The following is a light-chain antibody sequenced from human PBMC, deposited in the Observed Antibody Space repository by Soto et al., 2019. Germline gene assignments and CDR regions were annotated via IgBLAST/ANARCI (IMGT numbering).Light chain of an antibody. Sequence: QSALTQPASVSASPGQSITISCTGTSSDVGGYKFVSWYQHHPGKAPKLMIYEVNNRPSGVSNRFSGSKSGNTASLTISGLQPEDEADYYCISWTSRRALVFGGGTKVTVL. CDR1: SSDVGGYKF. V-gene: IGLV2-14*01. J-gene: IGLJ2*01. CDR3: ISWTSRRALV. CDR2: EVN.